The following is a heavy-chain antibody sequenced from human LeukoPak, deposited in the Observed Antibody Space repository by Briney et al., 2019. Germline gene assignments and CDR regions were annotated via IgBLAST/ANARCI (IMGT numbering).Heavy chain of an antibody. CDR3: ARQEGSGWYF. V-gene: IGHV4-59*08. CDR2: IYYSGST. CDR1: GGSISSYY. J-gene: IGHJ4*02. Sequence: ASETLSLTCTVSGGSISSYYWSWIRQPPGKGLEWIGYIYYSGSTNYNPSLKSRVTISVDTSKNQFSLKLSSVTAADTAVYYCARQEGSGWYFGGQGTLVTVSS. D-gene: IGHD6-19*01.